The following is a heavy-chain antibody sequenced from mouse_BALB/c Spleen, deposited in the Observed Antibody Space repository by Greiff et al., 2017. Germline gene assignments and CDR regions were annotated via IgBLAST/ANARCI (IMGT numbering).Heavy chain of an antibody. CDR3: ARRGYDGAMDY. J-gene: IGHJ4*01. D-gene: IGHD2-3*01. CDR2: ISTYYGDA. CDR1: GYTFTDYA. Sequence: QVQLQQSGAELVRPGVSVKISCKGSGYTFTDYAMHWVKQSHAKSLEWIGVISTYYGDASYNQKFKGKATMTVDKSSSTAYMELARLTSEDSAIYYCARRGYDGAMDYWGQGTSVTVSS. V-gene: IGHV1S137*01.